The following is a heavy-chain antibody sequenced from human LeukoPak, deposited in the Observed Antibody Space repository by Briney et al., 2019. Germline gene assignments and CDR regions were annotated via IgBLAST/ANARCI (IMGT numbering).Heavy chain of an antibody. V-gene: IGHV4-59*08. D-gene: IGHD3-9*01. CDR2: IYYTGSI. Sequence: SETLSLTCTVSGGSISSYYWSWIRQPPGKGLEWIGYIYYTGSINYNPSLKSRVTISVDTSGNQFSLKLSSVTAADTAVYYCARHWSGYDILSGYYQSPLAAFDIWDQGTVVTVSS. CDR3: ARHWSGYDILSGYYQSPLAAFDI. J-gene: IGHJ3*02. CDR1: GGSISSYY.